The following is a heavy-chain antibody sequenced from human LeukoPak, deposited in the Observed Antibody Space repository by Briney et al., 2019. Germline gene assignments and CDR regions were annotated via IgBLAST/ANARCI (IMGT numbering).Heavy chain of an antibody. CDR2: INSDGSST. J-gene: IGHJ4*02. V-gene: IGHV3-74*01. D-gene: IGHD6-6*01. CDR1: GFTFSSYW. Sequence: GGSLRLSCAASGFTFSSYWMHWVRQAPGKGLVWVSRINSDGSSTSYADSVKGRFTISRDNAKNTLYLQMNSLRAEDTAVYYCARGVAARENYFDYWGQGTLVTVSS. CDR3: ARGVAARENYFDY.